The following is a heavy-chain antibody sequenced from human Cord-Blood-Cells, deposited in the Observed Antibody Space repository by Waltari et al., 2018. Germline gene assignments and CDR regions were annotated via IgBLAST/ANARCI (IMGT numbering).Heavy chain of an antibody. D-gene: IGHD1-26*01. CDR3: ARDRDSGSSSGYYYGMDV. CDR2: IYRGGSP. CDR1: GFTVSSNY. Sequence: EVQLVESGGGLIQPGGSLRLSCAASGFTVSSNYMSWVRQAPGKGLEWVSVIYRGGSPYYADSVKGRFTISRDNSKNTLYLQMNSLRAEDTAVYYCARDRDSGSSSGYYYGMDVWGQGTTVTVSS. V-gene: IGHV3-53*01. J-gene: IGHJ6*02.